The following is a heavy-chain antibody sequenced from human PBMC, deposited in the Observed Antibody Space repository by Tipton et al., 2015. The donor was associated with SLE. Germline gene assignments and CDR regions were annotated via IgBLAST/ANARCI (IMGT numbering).Heavy chain of an antibody. J-gene: IGHJ3*02. CDR3: AAELLNSFDI. CDR2: ISYDGSNK. CDR1: GFTFSSYA. Sequence: RSLRLSCAASGFTFSSYAMHWVRQAPGKGLEWVAVISYDGSNKYSADSVKGRFTISRDNSKNTLYLQMNSLRAEDTAVYYCAAELLNSFDILGQGTMVTVSS. V-gene: IGHV3-30*04. D-gene: IGHD3-10*01.